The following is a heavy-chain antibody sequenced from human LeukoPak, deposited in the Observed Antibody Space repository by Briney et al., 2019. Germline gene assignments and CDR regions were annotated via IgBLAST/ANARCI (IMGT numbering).Heavy chain of an antibody. CDR3: ATITSMRVVLIS. CDR2: ISVSATNT. V-gene: IGHV3-23*01. D-gene: IGHD3-22*01. CDR1: GFTFSSFD. Sequence: GGSLRRSCAAPGFTFSSFDMTWVRQAPGKGLEWVSTISVSATNTYYADSVKGRFTISRDNSKNTLYLQMNSLRADDTAVYYCATITSMRVVLISWGQGTLVTVSS. J-gene: IGHJ1*01.